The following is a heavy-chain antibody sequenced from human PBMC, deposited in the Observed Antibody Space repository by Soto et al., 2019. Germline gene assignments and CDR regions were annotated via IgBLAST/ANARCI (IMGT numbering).Heavy chain of an antibody. CDR1: GGTFSSYS. CDR2: VIPIFGKP. Sequence: QVQLVQSGAEVKKSGSPVKVSCTASGGTFSSYSINWVRQAPGQGLEWMGGVIPIFGKPTYAQKFQGRLTITAYKSTSTAYMELTSLRYDDTAVYYCARERSYFYAMDVWGQGTTVTVSS. J-gene: IGHJ6*02. CDR3: ARERSYFYAMDV. V-gene: IGHV1-69*06.